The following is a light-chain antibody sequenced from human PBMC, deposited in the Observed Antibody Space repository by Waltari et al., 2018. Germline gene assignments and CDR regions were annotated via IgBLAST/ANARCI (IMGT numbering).Light chain of an antibody. CDR1: GNDIGSYNR. CDR3: SSDTTSTTQV. Sequence: QSALTQPPSVAGSPGQSVTISCSGTGNDIGSYNRVSWYQQSPGTAPRLMIYEVKSRPSGVPVRVSGSKPGNTASLTISGLQAEDEADYYCSSDTTSTTQVFGTGTKVTVL. V-gene: IGLV2-18*02. CDR2: EVK. J-gene: IGLJ1*01.